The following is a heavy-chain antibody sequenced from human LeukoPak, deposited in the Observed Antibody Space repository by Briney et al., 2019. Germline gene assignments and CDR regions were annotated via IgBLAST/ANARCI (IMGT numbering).Heavy chain of an antibody. CDR3: ARGDGYNYVRAFDY. Sequence: SETLSLTCTVSGGSMSRYYWSWIRQPAGKGLEWIGRIYTSGSGSSTYNPSLKSRVTMSIDTSKNQFSLRLSSVTAADTAVYYCARGDGYNYVRAFDYWGQGTLVTVSS. CDR1: GGSMSRYY. CDR2: IYTSGSGSS. V-gene: IGHV4-4*07. J-gene: IGHJ4*02. D-gene: IGHD5-24*01.